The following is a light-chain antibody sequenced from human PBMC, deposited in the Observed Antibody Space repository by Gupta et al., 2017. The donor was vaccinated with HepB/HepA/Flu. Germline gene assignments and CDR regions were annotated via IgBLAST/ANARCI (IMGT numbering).Light chain of an antibody. J-gene: IGKJ4*01. V-gene: IGKV3-11*02. Sequence: EIVLTQSPATLSLSPGERATLSCRASQSVSSYLAWYQQKPGQAPRLLLYDASNSATAMLAKISGSRSAGAVSLRIISIVPADFAVYYCRMRGTCPFTFGRGTRLEIK. CDR2: DAS. CDR1: QSVSSY. CDR3: RMRGTCPFT.